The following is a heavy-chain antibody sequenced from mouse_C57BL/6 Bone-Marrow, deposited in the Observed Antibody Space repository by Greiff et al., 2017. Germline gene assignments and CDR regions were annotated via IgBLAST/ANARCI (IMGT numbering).Heavy chain of an antibody. J-gene: IGHJ2*01. D-gene: IGHD2-1*01. CDR2: IHPNSGST. CDR3: ARRAPFYYGNSYYFDY. Sequence: QVQLQQPGAELVKPGASVKLSCKASGYTFTSYWMHWVKPRPGQGLEWIGMIHPNSGSTNYNEKFKSKATLTVDKSSSTAYMQLSSLTSEDSAVYYCARRAPFYYGNSYYFDYWGQGTTLTVSS. V-gene: IGHV1-64*01. CDR1: GYTFTSYW.